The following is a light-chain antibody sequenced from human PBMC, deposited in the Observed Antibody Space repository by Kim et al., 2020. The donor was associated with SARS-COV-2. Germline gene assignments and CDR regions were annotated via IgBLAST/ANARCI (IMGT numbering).Light chain of an antibody. CDR3: QQSYSTLYT. CDR1: PSISYY. V-gene: IGKV1-39*01. Sequence: ASVRDRVTITCRASPSISYYLNWYQQQPREAPPTLLIYAASSLQSGVPSMFSGSGSGTDFTLNISSLQPEDCATYYCQQSYSTLYTFGQGTKLEI. CDR2: AAS. J-gene: IGKJ2*01.